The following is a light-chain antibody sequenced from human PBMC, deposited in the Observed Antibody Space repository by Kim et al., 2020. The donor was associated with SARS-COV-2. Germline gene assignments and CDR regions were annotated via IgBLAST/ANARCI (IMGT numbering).Light chain of an antibody. Sequence: SVSPGERAPLACGASQNVRVDLAWYQQKPGQPPRLLIYAASTRATGIPARFSGSGSGTDFTLTIYSLQSEDFALYYCQQYNNGVTFGGGTKVDIK. J-gene: IGKJ4*01. CDR3: QQYNNGVT. CDR2: AAS. CDR1: QNVRVD. V-gene: IGKV3-15*01.